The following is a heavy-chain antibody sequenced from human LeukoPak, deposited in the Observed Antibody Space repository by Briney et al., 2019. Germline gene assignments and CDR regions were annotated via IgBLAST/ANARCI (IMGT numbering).Heavy chain of an antibody. CDR1: GFTFSTYA. D-gene: IGHD1-14*01. V-gene: IGHV3-64D*09. Sequence: PGGSLRLSCSASGFTFSTYAMYWVRQAPGKGLEYVSGISNNGGSSFYADSVKGRFTLSRDNSKNTLYLQMSSLRAEDTAVYSCVKITSVTGGDCWGQGTRLTVSS. CDR3: VKITSVTGGDC. CDR2: ISNNGGSS. J-gene: IGHJ4*02.